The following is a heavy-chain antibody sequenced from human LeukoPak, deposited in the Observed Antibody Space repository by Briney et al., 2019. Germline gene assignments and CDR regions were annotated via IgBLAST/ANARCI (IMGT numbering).Heavy chain of an antibody. Sequence: GGSLRLSCAASGFTFSSYAMSWVRQAPGKGLEWVSAISGSGGSTYYADSVKGRLTISRDNSKNTLYLQMNSLRAEDTAVYYCAKSRTGGITYFDYWGQGTLVTVSS. CDR2: ISGSGGST. CDR1: GFTFSSYA. CDR3: AKSRTGGITYFDY. J-gene: IGHJ4*02. V-gene: IGHV3-23*01. D-gene: IGHD1-1*01.